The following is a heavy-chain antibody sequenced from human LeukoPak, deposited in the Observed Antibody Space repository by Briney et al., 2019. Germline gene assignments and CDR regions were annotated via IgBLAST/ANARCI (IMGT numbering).Heavy chain of an antibody. J-gene: IGHJ4*02. CDR2: INPDDSAE. V-gene: IGHV3-7*01. CDR3: ARDRAYSSFDY. D-gene: IGHD5-18*01. CDR1: GFTFDNSW. Sequence: GESLRLSCAASGFTFDNSWMNWVRQAPGKGLEWVASINPDDSAEYYVDSVRGRFTISRDNAKNSLYLQMSSLRAEDTAVYYCARDRAYSSFDYWGQGTLVTVSS.